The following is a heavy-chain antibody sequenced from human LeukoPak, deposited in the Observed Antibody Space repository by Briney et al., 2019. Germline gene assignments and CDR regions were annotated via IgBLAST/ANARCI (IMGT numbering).Heavy chain of an antibody. Sequence: GGSLRLSCSASGFTFSAYAMYWVRQAPGKGLEYVSGISSNGGSSFYADSVKGRFTISRDNSKNTLYLQVSSLRAEDTAVYYCVKITSVTGGDCWGQGTRLTVSS. CDR2: ISSNGGSS. J-gene: IGHJ4*02. CDR1: GFTFSAYA. CDR3: VKITSVTGGDC. V-gene: IGHV3-64D*09. D-gene: IGHD1-1*01.